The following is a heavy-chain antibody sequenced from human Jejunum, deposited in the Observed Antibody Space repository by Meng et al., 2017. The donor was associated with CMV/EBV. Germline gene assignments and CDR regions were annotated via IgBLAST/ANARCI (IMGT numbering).Heavy chain of an antibody. CDR2: FQPGETT. V-gene: IGHV4-4*07. Sequence: EPGAGCGSTSAARSLPCRTSVGPIIGYYGSWVRQPAGKRLEWIGRFQPGETTNYNPSLENRITVSVDSSKNKFFLKLTSVTAADTAIYYFARECVGEAYDCQWNYWFDPWGRGTLVTVSS. D-gene: IGHD3-16*01. CDR1: VGPIIGYY. J-gene: IGHJ5*02. CDR3: ARECVGEAYDCQWNYWFDP.